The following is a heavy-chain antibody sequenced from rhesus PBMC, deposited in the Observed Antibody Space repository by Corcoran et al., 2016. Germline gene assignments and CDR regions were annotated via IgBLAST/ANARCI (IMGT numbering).Heavy chain of an antibody. CDR2: ISGSSGST. CDR3: ARTPGNRFDV. J-gene: IGHJ5-1*01. D-gene: IGHD2-39*01. V-gene: IGHV4-99*01. CDR1: GYSISSGYY. Sequence: QVQLQESGPGLVKPSETLSLTCAVSGYSISSGYYWGWIRQPPGKGLEYIGYISGSSGSTYYNPSLKSRVTISKDTSKNQFSRKLSSVTAADTAVYYCARTPGNRFDVWGPGVLVTVSS.